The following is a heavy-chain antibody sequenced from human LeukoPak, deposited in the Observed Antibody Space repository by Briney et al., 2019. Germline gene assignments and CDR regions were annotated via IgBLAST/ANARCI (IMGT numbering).Heavy chain of an antibody. V-gene: IGHV1-18*01. J-gene: IGHJ3*02. CDR3: ASHDYGDHVGAFDI. CDR1: GYTFTNYG. Sequence: ASVKVSCKASGYTFTNYGINWVRQAPGQGLEWMGWISAYNGNTNYAQKFQGRVTITTDESTSTAYMELSSLRSEDTAVYYCASHDYGDHVGAFDIWGQGTMVTVSS. CDR2: ISAYNGNT. D-gene: IGHD4-17*01.